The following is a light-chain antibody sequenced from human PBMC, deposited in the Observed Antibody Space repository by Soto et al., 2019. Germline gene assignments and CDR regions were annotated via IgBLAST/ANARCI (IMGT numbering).Light chain of an antibody. CDR3: AAWDDSLSGVV. CDR2: RNN. Sequence: QSVLTQPPSASGTPGQRVTTSCSGSSSNIGSNYVYWYQQLPGTAPKLLIYRNNQRPSGVPDRFSGSKSGTSASLAISGLGSEDEADYYCAAWDDSLSGVVVGGGTKLTVL. CDR1: SSNIGSNY. V-gene: IGLV1-47*01. J-gene: IGLJ2*01.